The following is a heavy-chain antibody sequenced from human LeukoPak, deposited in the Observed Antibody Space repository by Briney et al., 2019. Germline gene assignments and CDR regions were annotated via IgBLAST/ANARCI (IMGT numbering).Heavy chain of an antibody. CDR1: GFTFGSYS. CDR3: AKEGCSSTSCSYFDY. CDR2: ISSSSSTI. V-gene: IGHV3-48*04. J-gene: IGHJ4*02. D-gene: IGHD2-2*01. Sequence: GGSLRLSCAASGFTFGSYSMNWVRQAPGKGLEWVSYISSSSSTIYYADSVKGRFTISRDNAKNSLYLQMNSLRAEDTAVYYCAKEGCSSTSCSYFDYWGQGTLVTVSS.